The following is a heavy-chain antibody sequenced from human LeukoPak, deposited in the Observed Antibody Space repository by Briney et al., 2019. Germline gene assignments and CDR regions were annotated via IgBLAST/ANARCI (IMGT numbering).Heavy chain of an antibody. J-gene: IGHJ5*02. Sequence: GGSLRLSCAASGFTFSSYAMSWVRQAPGKGLEWVSAISGSSGSTYYADSVKGRFTISRDNSKNTLYLQMNSLRAEDTAVYYCAKDPCSSTSCYPYNWFDPWGQGTLVTVSS. CDR1: GFTFSSYA. D-gene: IGHD2-2*01. CDR3: AKDPCSSTSCYPYNWFDP. CDR2: ISGSSGST. V-gene: IGHV3-23*01.